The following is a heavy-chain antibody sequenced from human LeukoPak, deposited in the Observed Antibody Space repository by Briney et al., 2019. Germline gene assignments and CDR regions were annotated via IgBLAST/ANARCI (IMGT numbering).Heavy chain of an antibody. CDR3: ARDGLGSAFDY. D-gene: IGHD3/OR15-3a*01. J-gene: IGHJ4*02. V-gene: IGHV3-7*01. CDR1: GFTFSSYW. Sequence: PGGSLRLSCAASGFTFSSYWMTWVRQAPGKGLEWVANIKQDGSEECYVDSVKGRFTISRDNAKNSLYLQMNSLRAEDTAVYYCARDGLGSAFDYWGQGTLVTVSS. CDR2: IKQDGSEE.